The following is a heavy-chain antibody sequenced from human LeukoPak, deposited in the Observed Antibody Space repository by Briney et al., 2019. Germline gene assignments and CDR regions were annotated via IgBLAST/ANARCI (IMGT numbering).Heavy chain of an antibody. D-gene: IGHD2-21*01. CDR2: ITGSDGRT. CDR3: ARDPSPYCGGDCHSGY. CDR1: GFSFSSYA. J-gene: IGHJ4*02. V-gene: IGHV3-23*01. Sequence: GWSLRLSCAASGFSFSSYAMSWVRQAPGKGLEWVSYITGSDGRTWYPDSVKGRLTISRDNSKNTLYLQMNSLRAEDTAVYYCARDPSPYCGGDCHSGYWGQGTLVTVSS.